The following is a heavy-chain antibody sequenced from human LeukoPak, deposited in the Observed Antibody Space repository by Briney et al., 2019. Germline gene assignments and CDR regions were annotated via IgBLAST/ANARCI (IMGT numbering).Heavy chain of an antibody. Sequence: GGSLRLSCAAYGFTFSNYAMHWVRQAPGKGLEWVAIIWNDGSRNYYADSVRGRFSISRDIFENTVYLQMNSLRADDTALYYCARVLDTAGMGHWGQGTLVTVS. CDR3: ARVLDTAGMGH. V-gene: IGHV3-33*01. CDR1: GFTFSNYA. J-gene: IGHJ4*02. D-gene: IGHD5-18*01. CDR2: IWNDGSRN.